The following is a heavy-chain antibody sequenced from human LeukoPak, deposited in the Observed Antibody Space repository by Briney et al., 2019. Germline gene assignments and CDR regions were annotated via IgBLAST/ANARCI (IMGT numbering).Heavy chain of an antibody. CDR1: GFTFSSYW. Sequence: GGSLRLSCAASGFTFSSYWMHWVRHAPGKGLVWVSRINSDGSSTSYADSVKGRFTISRDNAKNSLYLQMNSLRAEDTAVYYCARIGEYQLLRYYYYYYGMDVWGQGTTVTVSS. CDR3: ARIGEYQLLRYYYYYYGMDV. D-gene: IGHD2-2*01. V-gene: IGHV3-74*01. J-gene: IGHJ6*02. CDR2: INSDGSST.